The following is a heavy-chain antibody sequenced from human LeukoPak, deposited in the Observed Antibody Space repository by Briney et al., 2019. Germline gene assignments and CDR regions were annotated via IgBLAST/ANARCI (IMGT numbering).Heavy chain of an antibody. D-gene: IGHD6-19*01. J-gene: IGHJ3*02. CDR3: ARVVVSGWYGKRAFDI. V-gene: IGHV1-18*01. CDR2: ISAYNGNT. CDR1: GYTFTSYG. Sequence: ASVKVSCKASGYTFTSYGISWVRQAPGQGLEWMGWISAYNGNTNYAQKLQGRVTMTTDTSTSTAYMELRSLRSDDTAVYYCARVVVSGWYGKRAFDIWGQGTMVTVSS.